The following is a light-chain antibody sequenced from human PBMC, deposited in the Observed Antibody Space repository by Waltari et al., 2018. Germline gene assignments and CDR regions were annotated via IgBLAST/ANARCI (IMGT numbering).Light chain of an antibody. CDR2: AAS. CDR3: QQYADLPWT. V-gene: IGKV1-33*01. CDR1: QDISSY. Sequence: DIQMTQSPSSLSASVGDRVTITCQASQDISSYLNWYQQKPGKAPKPLMSAASNLEAGVPSRFSGSRSGTDFTFTITSLQSEDIATYYCQQYADLPWTFGQGTKVEIK. J-gene: IGKJ1*01.